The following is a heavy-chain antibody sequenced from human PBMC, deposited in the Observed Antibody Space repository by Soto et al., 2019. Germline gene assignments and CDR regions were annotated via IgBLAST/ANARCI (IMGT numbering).Heavy chain of an antibody. CDR3: PRALAPGCYHYMDV. Sequence: EVQLVESGGGVVRPGGSLRLSCAASGFTFDDYGMSWVRQAPGKGLEWVVGINWNGGSTGYADSAKGRFTISRDNAKNYLNQKLNSLRAAETALYHCPRALAPGCYHYMDVWGKGTTVTVSS. CDR2: INWNGGST. D-gene: IGHD6-19*01. J-gene: IGHJ6*03. V-gene: IGHV3-20*01. CDR1: GFTFDDYG.